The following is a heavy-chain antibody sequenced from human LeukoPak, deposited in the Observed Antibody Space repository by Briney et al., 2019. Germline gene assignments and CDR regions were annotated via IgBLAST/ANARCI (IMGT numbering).Heavy chain of an antibody. D-gene: IGHD1-26*01. Sequence: PSETLSLTCAVYGGSFSGYYWSWIRQPPGKGLEWIGEINHSGSTNYNPSLKSRVTISVDTSKNQFSLKLSSVTAADTAVYYCARAGSGSYWRFDPWGQGTLVTVSS. CDR1: GGSFSGYY. CDR2: INHSGST. V-gene: IGHV4-34*01. CDR3: ARAGSGSYWRFDP. J-gene: IGHJ5*02.